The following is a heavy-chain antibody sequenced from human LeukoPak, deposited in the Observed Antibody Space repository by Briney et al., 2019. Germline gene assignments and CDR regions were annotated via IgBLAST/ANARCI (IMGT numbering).Heavy chain of an antibody. CDR2: FRYGGST. V-gene: IGHV4-39*01. Sequence: SETLSLTCTVSGDSLSSSSDYWGWIRQPPGKGLEWLGAFRYGGSTYYNPSLKGRVIISVDTSKNQFSLKLRSVTASDTAVYYCARRTSNPVGAIDYWGQGTLVTVSS. D-gene: IGHD1-26*01. J-gene: IGHJ4*02. CDR1: GDSLSSSSDY. CDR3: ARRTSNPVGAIDY.